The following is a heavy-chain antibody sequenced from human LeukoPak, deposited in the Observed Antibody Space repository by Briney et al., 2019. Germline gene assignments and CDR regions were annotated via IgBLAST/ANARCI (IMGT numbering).Heavy chain of an antibody. V-gene: IGHV3-30*04. CDR1: GFVFSIYV. Sequence: TGGSLRLSCAASGFVFSIYVMHWVRQAPGKALEWVAVIPYEGSNKYYADSVKGRFTISRDNAKNTLDLQMTSLRAEDTAIYYCAKDGDGYSEHPYDYWGQGTLVTVSS. J-gene: IGHJ4*02. CDR3: AKDGDGYSEHPYDY. CDR2: IPYEGSNK. D-gene: IGHD5-24*01.